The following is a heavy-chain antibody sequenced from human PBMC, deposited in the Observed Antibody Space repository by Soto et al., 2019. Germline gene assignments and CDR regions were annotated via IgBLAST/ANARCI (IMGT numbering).Heavy chain of an antibody. Sequence: SETLSLTCTVSDVSISSYYWSWIRQPPGKGLEWIGEINHSGSTNYNPSLKSRVTISVDTSKNQFSLKLSSVTAADTAVYYCARGRALIVVVPTAAFDIWGQGTMVTVSS. D-gene: IGHD2-2*01. CDR2: INHSGST. J-gene: IGHJ3*02. CDR3: ARGRALIVVVPTAAFDI. CDR1: DVSISSYY. V-gene: IGHV4-34*01.